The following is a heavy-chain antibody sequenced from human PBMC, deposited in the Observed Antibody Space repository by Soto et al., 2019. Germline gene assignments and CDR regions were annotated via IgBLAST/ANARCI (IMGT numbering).Heavy chain of an antibody. Sequence: PSETLSLTCTVSGGSISSGGYYWSWIRQHPGKGLEWIGYIYYSGSTYYNPSLKSRVTISVDTSKNQFSLKLSSVTAADTAVYYCARVLGECLTPTWFDPWGQETLVTVP. CDR2: IYYSGST. CDR3: ARVLGECLTPTWFDP. CDR1: GGSISSGGYY. V-gene: IGHV4-31*03. J-gene: IGHJ5*02. D-gene: IGHD3-10*01.